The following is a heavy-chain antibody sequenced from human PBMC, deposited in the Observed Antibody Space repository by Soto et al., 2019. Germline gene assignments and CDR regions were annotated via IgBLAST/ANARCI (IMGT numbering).Heavy chain of an antibody. CDR2: MNPNSGNT. V-gene: IGHV1-8*01. J-gene: IGHJ4*02. CDR1: GYTFTNYD. Sequence: QVQLVQSGAEVKKPGASVKVSCKASGYTFTNYDINWVRQATGQGLEWMGWMNPNSGNTGYAQKCQGRVTMTRNTSISTAYIELSSLRSEDTAVYYCARGRDKRREHQRCPDYWGQGTLVTVSS. CDR3: ARGRDKRREHQRCPDY. D-gene: IGHD1-26*01.